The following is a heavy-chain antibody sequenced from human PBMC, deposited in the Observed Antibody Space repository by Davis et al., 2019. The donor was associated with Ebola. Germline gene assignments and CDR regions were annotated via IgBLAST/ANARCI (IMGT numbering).Heavy chain of an antibody. V-gene: IGHV4-34*01. Sequence: PSETLSLTCAVYGGSFSGYYWSWIRQPPGKGLEWIGEINHSGSTNYNPSLKSRVTISVDTSKNQFSLKLSSVTAADTAVYYCARDPRHLLRFLEWLSPWAFDIWGQGTMVTVSS. J-gene: IGHJ3*02. CDR1: GGSFSGYY. CDR3: ARDPRHLLRFLEWLSPWAFDI. CDR2: INHSGST. D-gene: IGHD3-3*01.